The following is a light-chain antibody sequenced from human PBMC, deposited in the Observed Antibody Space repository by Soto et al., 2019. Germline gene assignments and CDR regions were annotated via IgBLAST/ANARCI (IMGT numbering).Light chain of an antibody. J-gene: IGLJ2*01. CDR3: QVWDSHVV. CDR1: NIGSKN. V-gene: IGLV3-9*01. CDR2: RDS. Sequence: SYELTQPLSVSVALGQTARITCGGNNIGSKNVHWYKQKPGQAPVMVIYRDSNRPSGIPERFSGSNSGNTATLTISRAQAWDEADYYCQVWDSHVVFCGGTKLTVL.